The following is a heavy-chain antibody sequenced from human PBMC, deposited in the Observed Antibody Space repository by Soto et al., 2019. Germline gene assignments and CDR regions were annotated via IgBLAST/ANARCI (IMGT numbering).Heavy chain of an antibody. CDR1: GGTFSSYA. CDR3: ASVLELPSYSGMDV. J-gene: IGHJ6*02. V-gene: IGHV1-69*13. CDR2: IIPIFGTA. D-gene: IGHD1-7*01. Sequence: SVKVSCKASGGTFSSYAISWVRQAPGQGLEWMGGIIPIFGTANYAQKFQGRVTITADESTSTAYMELSSLRSEDTAVYYCASVLELPSYSGMDVWGQGTTVTVSS.